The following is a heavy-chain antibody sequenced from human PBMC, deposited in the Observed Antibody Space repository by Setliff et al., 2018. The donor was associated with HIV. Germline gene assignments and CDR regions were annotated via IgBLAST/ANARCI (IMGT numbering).Heavy chain of an antibody. V-gene: IGHV4-61*09. CDR1: GGSINRGTYY. CDR2: IYITGST. Sequence: SETLSLTCSVSGGSINRGTYYWTWIRQSAGKGLEWIGHIYITGSTDYNPSLKSRVTISVDTSKNQFSLKLSSVIAADTAVYYCARHAAGPDGPFDYWGQGTLVTVSS. J-gene: IGHJ4*02. CDR3: ARHAAGPDGPFDY. D-gene: IGHD2-2*01.